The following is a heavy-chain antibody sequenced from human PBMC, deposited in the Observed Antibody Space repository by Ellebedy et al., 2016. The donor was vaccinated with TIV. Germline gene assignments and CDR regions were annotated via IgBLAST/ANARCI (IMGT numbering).Heavy chain of an antibody. CDR1: GYTFTTYY. D-gene: IGHD3-22*01. J-gene: IGHJ4*02. CDR3: ARKENYDSSGYLFNY. CDR2: INAGNGNT. Sequence: ASVKVSCKASGYTFTTYYMHWVRQAPGQRLEWMGWINAGNGNTKYSQKFQGRVTMTRNTSISTAYMELSSLRSEDTAVYYCARKENYDSSGYLFNYWGQGTLVTVSS. V-gene: IGHV1-3*01.